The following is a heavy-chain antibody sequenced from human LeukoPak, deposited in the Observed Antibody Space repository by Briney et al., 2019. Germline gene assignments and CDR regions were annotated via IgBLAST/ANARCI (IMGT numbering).Heavy chain of an antibody. J-gene: IGHJ4*02. V-gene: IGHV4-34*01. CDR2: INHSGST. CDR3: ARGRTEQNHYDSSGYYYYFDY. CDR1: GGSFSGYY. Sequence: PSETLSLTCAVYGGSFSGYYWSWIRQPPGKGLEWIGEINHSGSTNYNPSLKSRVTISVDTSKNQFSLKLSSVTAADTAVYYCARGRTEQNHYDSSGYYYYFDYWGQGTLVTVSS. D-gene: IGHD3-22*01.